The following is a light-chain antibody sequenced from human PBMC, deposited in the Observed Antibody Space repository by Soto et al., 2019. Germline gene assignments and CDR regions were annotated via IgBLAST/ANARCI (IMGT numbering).Light chain of an antibody. J-gene: IGLJ2*01. Sequence: QLVLTQSPSASASLGASVKLTCTLSSGHSNYAIAWHQQQPEKGPRYLIKLNSDGSHSKGDGIPDRFSGSSSGAERYLSISSLQCEDEADYYCQTWGTGIVVFGGGTKLTVL. V-gene: IGLV4-69*01. CDR3: QTWGTGIVV. CDR1: SGHSNYA. CDR2: LNSDGSH.